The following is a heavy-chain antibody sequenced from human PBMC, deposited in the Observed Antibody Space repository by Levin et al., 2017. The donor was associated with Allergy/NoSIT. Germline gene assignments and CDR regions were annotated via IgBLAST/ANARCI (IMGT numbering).Heavy chain of an antibody. V-gene: IGHV3-20*04. CDR2: INWNGGST. Sequence: GGSLRLSCAASGFTFDDYGMSWVRQAPGKGLEWVSGINWNGGSTGYADSVKGRFTISRDNAKNSLYLQMNSLRAEDTALYYCARDGGDFGELPHYYYYYYMDGWGKGTTVTVSS. J-gene: IGHJ6*03. CDR1: GFTFDDYG. D-gene: IGHD3-10*01. CDR3: ARDGGDFGELPHYYYYYYMDG.